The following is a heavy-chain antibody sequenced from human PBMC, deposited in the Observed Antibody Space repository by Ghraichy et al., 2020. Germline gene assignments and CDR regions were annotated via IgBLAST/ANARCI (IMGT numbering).Heavy chain of an antibody. Sequence: GESLNISCAASGFTFSSYAMSWVRQAPGKGLEWVSAISGSGGSTYYADSVKGRFTISRDNSKNTLYLQMNSLRAEDTAVYYCAKDYYLYGMDVWGQGTTVTVSS. D-gene: IGHD3-10*01. V-gene: IGHV3-23*01. J-gene: IGHJ6*02. CDR3: AKDYYLYGMDV. CDR2: ISGSGGST. CDR1: GFTFSSYA.